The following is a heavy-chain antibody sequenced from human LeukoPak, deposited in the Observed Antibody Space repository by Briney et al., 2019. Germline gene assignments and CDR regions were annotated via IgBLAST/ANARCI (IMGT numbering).Heavy chain of an antibody. J-gene: IGHJ4*02. Sequence: ASVTVSCMASGYTFTGYYMHWVRQAPGQGLEWMGWINPNSGGTNYAQKFQGRVTMTRDTSISTAYMELSRLRSDDTAVYYCARREAVAGTGYFDYWGQGTLVTVSS. V-gene: IGHV1-2*02. CDR1: GYTFTGYY. CDR2: INPNSGGT. D-gene: IGHD6-19*01. CDR3: ARREAVAGTGYFDY.